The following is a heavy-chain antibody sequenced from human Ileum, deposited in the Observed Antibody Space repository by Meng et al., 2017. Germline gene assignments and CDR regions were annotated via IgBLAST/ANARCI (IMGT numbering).Heavy chain of an antibody. CDR1: GDSISSGDHY. J-gene: IGHJ5*02. CDR2: FYFSGST. V-gene: IGHV4-31*03. Sequence: QGPLQGSGPGLVKPLQTLSLTCTVSGDSISSGDHYWTWSRQHPGKGLEWIGYFYFSGSTYYNPSLKSRVSISVDTSKNQFSLRMSSVTAADTAVYYCARYYYDSSGVTWFDPWGQGTLVTVSS. D-gene: IGHD3-22*01. CDR3: ARYYYDSSGVTWFDP.